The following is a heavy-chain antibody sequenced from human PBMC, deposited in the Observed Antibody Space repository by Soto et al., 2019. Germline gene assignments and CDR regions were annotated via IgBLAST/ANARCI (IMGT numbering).Heavy chain of an antibody. D-gene: IGHD4-4*01. CDR1: GFTFSSYA. Sequence: QVQLVESGGGVVQPGRSLRLSCAASGFTFSSYAMHWVRQAPGKGLEWVADISYDGSNKYYADSVKGRFTISRDNSKNTPYPQMNSLRAADTAVYYCARPLWRDDYNWGYFDMWGRGALVTVSS. CDR2: ISYDGSNK. V-gene: IGHV3-30-3*01. J-gene: IGHJ2*01. CDR3: ARPLWRDDYNWGYFDM.